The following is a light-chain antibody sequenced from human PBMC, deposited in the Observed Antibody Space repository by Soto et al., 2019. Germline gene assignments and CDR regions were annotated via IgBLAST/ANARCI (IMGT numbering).Light chain of an antibody. V-gene: IGLV1-44*01. Sequence: QSVLTQSPSASGPPGQRVVISCSGSDSNIGSNVVNWYQQFPGTAPKLLIYTYNRRPSGVPDRFSGSKSGTSASLVISGLQSEDEADYYCAAWDGSLSVVLFGGGTKVTVL. CDR3: AAWDGSLSVVL. CDR1: DSNIGSNV. CDR2: TYN. J-gene: IGLJ2*01.